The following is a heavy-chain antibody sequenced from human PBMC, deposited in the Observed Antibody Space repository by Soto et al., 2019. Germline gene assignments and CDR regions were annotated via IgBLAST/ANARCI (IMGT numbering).Heavy chain of an antibody. CDR3: ARRDYDFWSGPYWFDP. CDR2: IIPILGIA. D-gene: IGHD3-3*01. V-gene: IGHV1-69*02. CDR1: GGTFSSYT. J-gene: IGHJ5*02. Sequence: SVKVSCKASGGTFSSYTISWVRQAPGQGLEWMGRIIPILGIANYAQKFQGRVTITADKSTSTAYMELSSLRSEDTAVYYCARRDYDFWSGPYWFDPWGQGTLVTVSS.